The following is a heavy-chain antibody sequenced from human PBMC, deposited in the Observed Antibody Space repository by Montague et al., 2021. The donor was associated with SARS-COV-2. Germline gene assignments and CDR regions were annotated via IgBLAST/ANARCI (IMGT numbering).Heavy chain of an antibody. V-gene: IGHV4-39*07. CDR3: ARVWRQQLVRLYGMRV. Sequence: SETLSLTCTVSGGSISSSSYYWGWIRQPPGKGLEWIGSIYYSGSTYYXPSLKSRVTISVDTSKDQFSLKLSSVTAADTAVYYCARVWRQQLVRLYGMRVWGQGNTGTVSS. CDR2: IYYSGST. J-gene: IGHJ6*02. D-gene: IGHD6-13*01. CDR1: GGSISSSSYY.